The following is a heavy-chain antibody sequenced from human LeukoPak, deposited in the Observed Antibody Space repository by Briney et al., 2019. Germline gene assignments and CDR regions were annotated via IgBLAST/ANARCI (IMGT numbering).Heavy chain of an antibody. Sequence: GRSLRLSCAASGFTFDDYAMHWVRQAPGKGLEWVSGSSWNSGSIGYADSVKGRFTISRDNAKNSLYLQMNSLRAEDTALYYCAKTCFEISYDSSGCFDYWGQGTLVTVSS. D-gene: IGHD3-22*01. CDR2: SSWNSGSI. J-gene: IGHJ4*02. CDR3: AKTCFEISYDSSGCFDY. CDR1: GFTFDDYA. V-gene: IGHV3-9*01.